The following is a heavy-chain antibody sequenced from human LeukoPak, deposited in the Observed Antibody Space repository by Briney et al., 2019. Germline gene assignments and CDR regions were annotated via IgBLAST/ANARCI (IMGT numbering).Heavy chain of an antibody. CDR3: ARGLRAFDI. V-gene: IGHV4-34*01. CDR2: INHSGST. CDR1: GGSFSGYY. J-gene: IGHJ3*02. Sequence: SETLSLTCAVYGGSFSGYYWSWIRQPPGKGLEWIGEINHSGSTNYNPSLKSQVTISVDTSKNQFSLKLSSVTAADTAVYYCARGLRAFDIWGQGTMVTVSS.